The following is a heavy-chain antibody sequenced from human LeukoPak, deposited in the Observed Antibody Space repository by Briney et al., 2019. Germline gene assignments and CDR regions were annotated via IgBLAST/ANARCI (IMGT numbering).Heavy chain of an antibody. J-gene: IGHJ4*02. CDR1: GFTFSSYD. CDR2: ITKKGDTT. Sequence: GGSLRLSCAASGFTFSSYDMDWLRHAPGEGMEYVSTITKKGDTTYYASSVKGRFTISRDNSRNTLYLQMGSMRVEDTAMYYCARNGGGTYDCWGQGTLVTVSS. D-gene: IGHD1-26*01. CDR3: ARNGGGTYDC. V-gene: IGHV3-64*01.